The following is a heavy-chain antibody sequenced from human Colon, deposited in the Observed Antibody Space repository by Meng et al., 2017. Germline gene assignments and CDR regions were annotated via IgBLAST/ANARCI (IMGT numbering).Heavy chain of an antibody. CDR1: GYTFNSYG. J-gene: IGHJ4*02. CDR2: ISASIGKT. Sequence: ASVKVSCKASGYTFNSYGISWVRQAPGQGLEWMGWISASIGKTNYAQKFQGRVTMTTDTSTSTAYMELRSLKSEDTAVYYCARAHRWLEVDYWGQGTLVTVSS. V-gene: IGHV1-18*01. CDR3: ARAHRWLEVDY. D-gene: IGHD6-19*01.